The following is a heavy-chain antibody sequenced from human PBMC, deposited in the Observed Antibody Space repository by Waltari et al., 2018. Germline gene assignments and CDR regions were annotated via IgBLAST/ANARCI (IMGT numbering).Heavy chain of an antibody. CDR3: ASNTYDSSGSYYFDY. Sequence: QVQLVQSGAEVKKPGASVKVSCKASGYTFTSYAMHWVRQAPGQRLEWMGWINAGNGNTKYSQKFQGRVTITRDTSASTAYMELSSLRSEDTAVYYCASNTYDSSGSYYFDYWGQGTLVTVSS. CDR1: GYTFTSYA. J-gene: IGHJ4*02. V-gene: IGHV1-3*01. CDR2: INAGNGNT. D-gene: IGHD3-22*01.